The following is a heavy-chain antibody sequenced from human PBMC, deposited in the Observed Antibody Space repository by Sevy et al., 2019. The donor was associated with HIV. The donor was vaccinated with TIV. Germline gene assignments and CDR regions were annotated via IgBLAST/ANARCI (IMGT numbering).Heavy chain of an antibody. J-gene: IGHJ4*02. V-gene: IGHV4-59*08. D-gene: IGHD1-26*01. CDR1: GGSITSLY. CDR3: AGENAWGRGYS. Sequence: GSLRLSCTVSGGSITSLYWNWIRQPPGKGLEWIANIYYNGHINYNPSLKSRVTLSRDTSKNQSSLRLSSVTAADTAMYYCAGENAWGRGYSWGQGTLVTVSS. CDR2: IYYNGHI.